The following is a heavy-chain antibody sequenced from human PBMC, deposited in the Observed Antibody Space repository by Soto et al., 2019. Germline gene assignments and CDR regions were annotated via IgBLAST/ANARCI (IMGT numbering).Heavy chain of an antibody. CDR3: ARRRPAHWFFDL. V-gene: IGHV4-59*08. J-gene: IGHJ2*01. CDR2: VYYSGSS. CDR1: GGSISSDY. Sequence: QVQLQESGPGLVRPSETLSLTCTVSGGSISSDYWSWIRQPPGKGLEWIGYVYYSGSSKNNPSLTSRVTLSVDTSKNQFSLKMSSVTAADTAVYYCARRRPAHWFFDLWGRGTLVTVSS.